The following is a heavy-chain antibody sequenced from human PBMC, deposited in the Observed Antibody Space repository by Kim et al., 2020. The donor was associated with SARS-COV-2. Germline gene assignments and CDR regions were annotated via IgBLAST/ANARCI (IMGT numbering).Heavy chain of an antibody. CDR2: ISYDGSNK. CDR3: ARDTSIAVAGTWDWLGP. CDR1: GFTFSSYG. J-gene: IGHJ5*02. Sequence: GGSLRLSCAASGFTFSSYGMHWVRQAPGKGLEWVAVISYDGSNKYYADSVKGRFTISRDNSKNTLYLQMNSLRAEDTAVYYCARDTSIAVAGTWDWLGP. D-gene: IGHD6-19*01. V-gene: IGHV3-33*05.